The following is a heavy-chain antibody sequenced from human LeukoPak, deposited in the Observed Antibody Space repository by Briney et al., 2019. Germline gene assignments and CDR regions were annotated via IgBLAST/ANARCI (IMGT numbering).Heavy chain of an antibody. CDR1: GGSISSYY. CDR2: IYYSGST. J-gene: IGHJ4*02. V-gene: IGHV4-59*01. D-gene: IGHD6-13*01. CDR3: ARTAAYSSSWSPGSRPTKFDY. Sequence: SETLSLTCTVSGGSISSYYWSWIRQPPGKRLEWIGYIYYSGSTSNNPSLKSRVTISVDTSKNQISLKLSSVTAADTAVYYCARTAAYSSSWSPGSRPTKFDYWGQGTLVTVSS.